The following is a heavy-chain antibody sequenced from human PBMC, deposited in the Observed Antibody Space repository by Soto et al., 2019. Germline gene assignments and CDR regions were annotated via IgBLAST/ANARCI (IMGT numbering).Heavy chain of an antibody. CDR2: INPYNGNT. CDR3: ARDWVGLDY. Sequence: QVQLVQSGAEVKKPGASVKVSCKASGYTFTSYGISWVRQAPGQGLEWMGWINPYNGNTNYAQKHQGRVTMTTDPSTNTAYRELRSQRSDDTSGYYLARDWVGLDYWGKGTLVTVSS. CDR1: GYTFTSYG. V-gene: IGHV1-18*01. J-gene: IGHJ4*02. D-gene: IGHD3-16*01.